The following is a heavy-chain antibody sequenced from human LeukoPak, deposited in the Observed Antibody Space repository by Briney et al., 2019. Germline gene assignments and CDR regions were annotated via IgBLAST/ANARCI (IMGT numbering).Heavy chain of an antibody. CDR2: VYGNGYST. J-gene: IGHJ4*02. V-gene: IGHV3-23*01. CDR1: GFTFSNYA. D-gene: IGHD1-14*01. CDR3: AKLTGTQPVDF. Sequence: GGSLRLSCAASGFTFSNYAMSWVRQAPGKGLEWVSTVYGNGYSTFYADSVKGRFTISRDNSKNTLYLQMNSLRAEDTAVYYCAKLTGTQPVDFWGQGTLVTVSS.